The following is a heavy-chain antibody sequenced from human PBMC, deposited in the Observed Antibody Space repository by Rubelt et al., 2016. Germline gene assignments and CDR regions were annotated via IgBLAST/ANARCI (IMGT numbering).Heavy chain of an antibody. CDR3: ARLQWELSTIDF. V-gene: IGHV4-34*01. CDR2: INHRGST. D-gene: IGHD1-26*01. J-gene: IGHJ4*02. CDR1: GGSFIGYY. Sequence: QVQLQQWGAGLLKPSETLSLTCAVYGGSFIGYYWSWIRQPPGKGLEWIGGINHRGSTNYNPSLKSRVTISVDTSMNQFSLKLTSVTAADTAVYYCARLQWELSTIDFWGQGTLVTVSS.